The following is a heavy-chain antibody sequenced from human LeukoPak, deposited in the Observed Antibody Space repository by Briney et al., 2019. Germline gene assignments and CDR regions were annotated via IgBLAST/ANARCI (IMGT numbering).Heavy chain of an antibody. CDR2: INPSGGST. V-gene: IGHV1-46*03. D-gene: IGHD1-26*01. J-gene: IGHJ4*02. Sequence: ASVTVSCKASGYTFTSYYMHWVRQAPGQGLEWMGIINPSGGSTSYAQKFQGRVTMTRDTSTSTVYMELSSLRSEDTAVYYCARDPAGNYFDYWGQGTLVTVSS. CDR1: GYTFTSYY. CDR3: ARDPAGNYFDY.